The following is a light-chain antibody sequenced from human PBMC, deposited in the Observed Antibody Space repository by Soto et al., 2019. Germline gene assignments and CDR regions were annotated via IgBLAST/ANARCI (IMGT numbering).Light chain of an antibody. J-gene: IGKJ5*01. CDR3: QQYDDLPIT. V-gene: IGKV1-33*01. CDR1: QDISDN. CDR2: DVS. Sequence: DIQMTQSPSSLSTSVGDRVTITCQASQDISDNLNWYQQKQGKAPKVLISDVSNLETGVSSRFGGSGSGTDFTFTISSLQAEDVATYYCQQYDDLPITFGQGTRLEI.